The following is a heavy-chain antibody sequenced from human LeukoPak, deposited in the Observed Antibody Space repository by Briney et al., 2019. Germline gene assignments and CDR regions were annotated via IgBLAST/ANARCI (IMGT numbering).Heavy chain of an antibody. CDR3: ARDEGTTGTTDAFDI. Sequence: SVKVSCTASGGTFSSYAISWVRQAPGQGLEWMGGIIPIFGTANYAQKFQGRVTITADESTSTAYMELSSLRSEDTAVYYCARDEGTTGTTDAFDIWGQGTMVTVSS. CDR2: IIPIFGTA. CDR1: GGTFSSYA. D-gene: IGHD1-1*01. J-gene: IGHJ3*02. V-gene: IGHV1-69*13.